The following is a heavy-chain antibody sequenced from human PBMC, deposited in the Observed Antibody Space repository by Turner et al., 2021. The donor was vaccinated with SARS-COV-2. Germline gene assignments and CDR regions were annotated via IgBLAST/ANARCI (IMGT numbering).Heavy chain of an antibody. J-gene: IGHJ6*02. D-gene: IGHD4-17*01. CDR2: FGPEDAET. V-gene: IGHV1-24*01. Sequence: QVQLVQSGAGGKQPGASVKVSCKVSGYTLTELSMQWVRQAPGRGVEGMGGFGPEDAETIDVQKVQGRVTRTEDTSKETAYMELSSLRSEDTAVYYCATAIANGGDHARDYYYYGMDVWGQGTTVTVSS. CDR3: ATAIANGGDHARDYYYYGMDV. CDR1: GYTLTELS.